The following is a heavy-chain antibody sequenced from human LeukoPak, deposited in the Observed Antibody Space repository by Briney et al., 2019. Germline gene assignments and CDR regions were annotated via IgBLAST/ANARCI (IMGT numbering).Heavy chain of an antibody. Sequence: GGSLRLSCAASGFTFRSYAMTWVRQAPGKGLEWVSFISGSGGSTYYADSVKGRFTISKDKSRNTLFLQMNSLRAEDTAVYYCATVPRSGYYYFDYWGHGTLVTVSS. D-gene: IGHD5-12*01. CDR1: GFTFRSYA. J-gene: IGHJ4*01. CDR2: ISGSGGST. V-gene: IGHV3-23*01. CDR3: ATVPRSGYYYFDY.